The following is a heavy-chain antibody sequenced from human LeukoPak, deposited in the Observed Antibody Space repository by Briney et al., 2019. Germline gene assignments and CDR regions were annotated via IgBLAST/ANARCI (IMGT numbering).Heavy chain of an antibody. CDR2: IIPIFGTA. Sequence: SVKVSCKASGGTFSSYAISWVRQAPGQGLEWMGGIIPIFGTANYAQKFQGRVTITADESTSTAYMELRSLRSDDTAVYYCARDSALHSGRDFDYWGQGTLVTVSS. D-gene: IGHD1-26*01. J-gene: IGHJ4*02. CDR1: GGTFSSYA. V-gene: IGHV1-69*13. CDR3: ARDSALHSGRDFDY.